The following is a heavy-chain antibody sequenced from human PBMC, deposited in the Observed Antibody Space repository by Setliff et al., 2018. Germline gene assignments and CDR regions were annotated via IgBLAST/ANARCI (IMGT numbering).Heavy chain of an antibody. V-gene: IGHV4-39*01. Sequence: PSETLSLTCAASGGSFSDYYWGLIRQPPGKGLEWIGSIFYSGRTFYNPSLKSRVTISVDTSKNQFSLTLSSVTAADTAVYYCARLPNYVWGSPVDYWGQGTLVTVS. CDR3: ARLPNYVWGSPVDY. J-gene: IGHJ4*02. CDR2: IFYSGRT. D-gene: IGHD3-16*01. CDR1: GGSFSDYY.